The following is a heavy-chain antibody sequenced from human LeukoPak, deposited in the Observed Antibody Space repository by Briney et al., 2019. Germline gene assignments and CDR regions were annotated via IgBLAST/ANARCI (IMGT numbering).Heavy chain of an antibody. CDR2: IRYDGSNK. J-gene: IGHJ4*02. Sequence: GGSLRLSCAASGFTFSSYGMHWVRQAPGKGLEWVAFIRYDGSNKYYADSVKGRFTISRDNSKNTLYLQMNSLRADDTAVYFCAGEYIGTYYRKSGYWGQGTLVTVSS. CDR1: GFTFSSYG. V-gene: IGHV3-30*02. D-gene: IGHD1-26*01. CDR3: AGEYIGTYYRKSGY.